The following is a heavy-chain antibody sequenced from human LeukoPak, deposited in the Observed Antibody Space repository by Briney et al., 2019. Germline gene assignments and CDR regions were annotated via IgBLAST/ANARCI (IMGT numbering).Heavy chain of an antibody. CDR2: ISDSGGST. CDR3: AKGPRAYYDFWSGSLFDY. CDR1: GFTFSVYA. V-gene: IGHV3-43*02. D-gene: IGHD3-3*01. Sequence: GGSLRLSCATSGFTFSVYAMSWVRQAPGKGLEWVSTISDSGGSTYYADSVKGRFTISRDNSKNSLYLQMNSLRTEDTALYYCAKGPRAYYDFWSGSLFDYWGQGTLVTVSS. J-gene: IGHJ4*02.